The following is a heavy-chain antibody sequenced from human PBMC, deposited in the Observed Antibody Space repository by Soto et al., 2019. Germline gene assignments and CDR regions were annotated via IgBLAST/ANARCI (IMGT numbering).Heavy chain of an antibody. CDR3: TRAAIKGELLDY. J-gene: IGHJ4*02. D-gene: IGHD1-26*01. CDR2: ISYDGSNK. Sequence: PGGSLRLSCAASGFTFSSYGMHWVRQAPGKGLEWVAVISYDGSNKYYADSVKGRFTISRDNSKNTLNLQMNSLRVEDTAVYYCTRAAIKGELLDYWGQGTQVTVSS. CDR1: GFTFSSYG. V-gene: IGHV3-30*03.